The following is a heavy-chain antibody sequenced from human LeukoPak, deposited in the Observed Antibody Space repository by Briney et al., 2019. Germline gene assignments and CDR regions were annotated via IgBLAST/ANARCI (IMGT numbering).Heavy chain of an antibody. D-gene: IGHD6-19*01. CDR3: ARDLLAVAGTDY. V-gene: IGHV1-8*03. Sequence: ASVKVSCRASGYTFTRHDIHWLRQAAGQGIERMGWVNLNSGSTEYAQKFQGGVTITADESTSTAYMELSSLRSEDTAVYYCARDLLAVAGTDYWGQGTLVTVSS. J-gene: IGHJ4*02. CDR2: VNLNSGST. CDR1: GYTFTRHD.